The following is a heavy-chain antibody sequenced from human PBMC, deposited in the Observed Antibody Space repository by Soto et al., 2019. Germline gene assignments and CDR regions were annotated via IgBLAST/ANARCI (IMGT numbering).Heavy chain of an antibody. V-gene: IGHV4-30-4*08. CDR2: IYYSGST. D-gene: IGHD3-3*01. CDR3: AREAPDGLRYRFRSGSTAPLAP. J-gene: IGHJ5*02. CDR1: GGSISSYY. Sequence: PSETLSLTCTVSGGSISSYYWSWIRQPPGKGLEWIGYIYYSGSTYYNPSLKSRVTISVDTSKNQFSLKLSSVTAADTAVYYCAREAPDGLRYRFRSGSTAPLAPWGQGTLVTVSS.